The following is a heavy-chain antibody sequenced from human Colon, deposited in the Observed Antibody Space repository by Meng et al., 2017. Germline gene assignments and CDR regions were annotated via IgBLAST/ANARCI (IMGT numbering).Heavy chain of an antibody. D-gene: IGHD4-17*01. CDR1: GGSISSGEYY. J-gene: IGHJ5*02. V-gene: IGHV4-30-4*01. CDR2: IYYSGST. CDR3: ARDRKHYGERGWFDP. Sequence: QLPESGQGLVQPSQTLALTWTVSGGSISSGEYYWSWIRQPPGKGLEWIGYIYYSGSTYSNASLKSRVTISIDRSKNQFSLKLSSVTAADTAVYYCARDRKHYGERGWFDPWGQGTLVTVSS.